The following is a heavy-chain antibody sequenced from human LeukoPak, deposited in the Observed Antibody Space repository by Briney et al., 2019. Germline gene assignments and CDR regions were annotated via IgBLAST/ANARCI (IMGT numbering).Heavy chain of an antibody. CDR3: ARDRRRRDGYNYYYYYMDV. Sequence: ASVKVSCKASGYTFINYDITWVRQAPGQGLEWVGWSSTSNGNTNYAQNLQGRVTMTRDMSTSTVYMELSSLRSEDTAVYYCARDRRRRDGYNYYYYYMDVWGKGTTVTVSS. J-gene: IGHJ6*03. CDR2: SSTSNGNT. V-gene: IGHV1-18*01. D-gene: IGHD5-24*01. CDR1: GYTFINYD.